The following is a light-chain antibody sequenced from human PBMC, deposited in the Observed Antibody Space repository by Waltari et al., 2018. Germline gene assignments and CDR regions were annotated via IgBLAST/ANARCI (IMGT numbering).Light chain of an antibody. Sequence: EIVLTQSPGTLSLSPVERATLSCRASQSVSSSYLAWYQQKPGQAPRLLIYGASIRATGIPDRFSGSGSGTGFTLTISRLEPEDFAVYYCQQYGGSPYTFGQGTKLEIK. CDR1: QSVSSSY. J-gene: IGKJ2*01. V-gene: IGKV3-20*01. CDR3: QQYGGSPYT. CDR2: GAS.